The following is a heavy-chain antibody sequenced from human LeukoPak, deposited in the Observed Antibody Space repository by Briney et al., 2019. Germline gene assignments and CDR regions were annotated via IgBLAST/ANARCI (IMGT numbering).Heavy chain of an antibody. D-gene: IGHD3-10*01. V-gene: IGHV4-59*01. Sequence: SETLSLTCTVSGGSISSYXXXXXXQPXXXXXXWIGYIXYSGSTNYXXXXXXXVTXXXXTSNNQFSLKLTSVTAADTAVYYCARVVTVRGVIDYWGQGTPVTVSS. J-gene: IGHJ4*02. CDR3: ARVVTVRGVIDY. CDR2: IXYSGST. CDR1: GGSISSYX.